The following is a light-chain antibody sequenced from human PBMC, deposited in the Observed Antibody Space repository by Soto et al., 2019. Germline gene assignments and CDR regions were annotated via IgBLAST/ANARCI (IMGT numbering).Light chain of an antibody. CDR3: QQYYSYPQT. V-gene: IGKV1-8*01. CDR2: AAS. Sequence: AIRMTQSPSSFSASTGDRVTITCRASQGIRRYLAWYQQKPGKAPKLLIYAASTLQSGVPSRFSGSGSGTDFTLTISCLQSEDFATYYCQQYYSYPQTFGQGTKLEIK. CDR1: QGIRRY. J-gene: IGKJ2*01.